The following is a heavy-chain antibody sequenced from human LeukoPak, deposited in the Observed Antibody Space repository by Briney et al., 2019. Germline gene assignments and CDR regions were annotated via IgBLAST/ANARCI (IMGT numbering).Heavy chain of an antibody. D-gene: IGHD6-19*01. J-gene: IGHJ3*02. V-gene: IGHV3-30*04. CDR2: ISYDGSNK. CDR3: ARESEGYSSGWYVSKAFDI. Sequence: PGGSLRLSCAASGFTFSSYAMHWVRQAPGKGLEWVAVISYDGSNKYYADSVKGRFTISRDNSKNTLYLQMNSLRAEDTAVYYCARESEGYSSGWYVSKAFDIWGQGTMVTVSS. CDR1: GFTFSSYA.